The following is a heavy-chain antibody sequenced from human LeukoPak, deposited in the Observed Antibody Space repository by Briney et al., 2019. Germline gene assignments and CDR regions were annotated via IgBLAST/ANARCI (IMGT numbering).Heavy chain of an antibody. CDR2: ISWNSGSI. J-gene: IGHJ4*02. D-gene: IGHD6-19*01. V-gene: IGHV3-9*01. CDR3: AKDSGSSSGWSPERFDY. CDR1: GFTFDDYA. Sequence: GRSLRLSCAASGFTFDDYAMHWVRQAPGKGLEWVSGISWNSGSIGYADSVKGRFTISRDNAKNSLYLQMNSLRAEDTALYYCAKDSGSSSGWSPERFDYWGQGTLVTVSS.